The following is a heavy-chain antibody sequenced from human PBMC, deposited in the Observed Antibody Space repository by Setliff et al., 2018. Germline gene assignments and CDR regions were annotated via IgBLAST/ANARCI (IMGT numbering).Heavy chain of an antibody. V-gene: IGHV4-61*02. D-gene: IGHD3-3*02. Sequence: SETLSLTCTVSGDSISSGIYHWSWIRQSAGKGLEWIGRIYVSTGSTNYSPSLKSRVSISVDRSMNQFSLNLTSVTAADTAVYYCARAGFELGQYNWFDPWGQGTLVTVSS. CDR1: GDSISSGIYH. J-gene: IGHJ5*02. CDR3: ARAGFELGQYNWFDP. CDR2: IYVSTGST.